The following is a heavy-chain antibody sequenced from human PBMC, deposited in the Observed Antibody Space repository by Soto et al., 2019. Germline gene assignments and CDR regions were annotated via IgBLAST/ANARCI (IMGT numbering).Heavy chain of an antibody. CDR1: GGTFSSCA. CDR3: GDCSGGSCYSGMDV. D-gene: IGHD2-15*01. Sequence: SVKVSCKASGGTFSSCAISWVRQAPGQGLEWMGGIIPIFGTANYAQKFQGRVTITADESTSTAYMELSSLRSEDTAVYYCGDCSGGSCYSGMDVWGQGTTVTVSS. V-gene: IGHV1-69*13. CDR2: IIPIFGTA. J-gene: IGHJ6*02.